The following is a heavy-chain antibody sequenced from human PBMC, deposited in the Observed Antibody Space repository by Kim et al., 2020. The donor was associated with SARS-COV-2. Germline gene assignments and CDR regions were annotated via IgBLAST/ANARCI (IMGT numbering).Heavy chain of an antibody. V-gene: IGHV3-43*02. CDR2: ISAYGETK. J-gene: IGHJ4*02. Sequence: GGSLRLSCAGSGFTFDHSAMHWVRQAPGKGLEWVSLISAYGETKYYADSVKGRFTISIDNSKNSVFLQMNSLRTEDTAFYYCVRASGWLHRYWGQGTLVTVSS. CDR1: GFTFDHSA. CDR3: VRASGWLHRY. D-gene: IGHD6-19*01.